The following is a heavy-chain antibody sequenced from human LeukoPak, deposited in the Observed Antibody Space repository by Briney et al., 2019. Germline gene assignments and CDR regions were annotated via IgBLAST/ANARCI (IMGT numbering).Heavy chain of an antibody. CDR3: ARGEIGYCSSTSCYGGHYYYYGMDV. Sequence: ASVKVSCKASGYTFIDYYIHWVRQAPGQGLEFLGWISPDSGGTNYPQKFQGRVTLTRDTSISTAYMELSSLRSEDTAVYYCARGEIGYCSSTSCYGGHYYYYGMDVWGQGTTVTVSS. V-gene: IGHV1-2*02. J-gene: IGHJ6*02. D-gene: IGHD2-2*01. CDR1: GYTFIDYY. CDR2: ISPDSGGT.